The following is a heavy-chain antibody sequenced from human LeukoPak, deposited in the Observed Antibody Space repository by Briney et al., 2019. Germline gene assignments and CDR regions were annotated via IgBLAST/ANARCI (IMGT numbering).Heavy chain of an antibody. Sequence: PGGSLRLSCAASGFTFSIYAMSWVRQAPGKGLEWGSAISGSGGSTYYADSVKGRFTISRDNSKNTLYLQMNSLRAEDTAVYYCAKAGHCSSTSCYFAAFRYWGQGTLVTVSS. CDR3: AKAGHCSSTSCYFAAFRY. D-gene: IGHD2-2*01. V-gene: IGHV3-23*01. J-gene: IGHJ4*02. CDR1: GFTFSIYA. CDR2: ISGSGGST.